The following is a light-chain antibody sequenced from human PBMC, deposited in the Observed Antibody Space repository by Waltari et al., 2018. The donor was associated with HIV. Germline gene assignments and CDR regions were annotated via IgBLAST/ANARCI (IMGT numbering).Light chain of an antibody. CDR1: TSDVGFYDY. CDR2: DVN. J-gene: IGLJ1*01. CDR3: CAYAAGHFSYV. Sequence: QSALTQPPSVSGSPGQSVSISCSGTTSDVGFYDYVSWYQQYPGKASKLIIYDVNQRPSGAPERFSGYNSGNTASLTISGLQTEDEADYFCCAYAAGHFSYVFGNGTAVAVL. V-gene: IGLV2-11*01.